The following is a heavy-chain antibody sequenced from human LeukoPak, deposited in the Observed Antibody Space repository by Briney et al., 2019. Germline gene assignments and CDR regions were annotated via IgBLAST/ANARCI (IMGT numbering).Heavy chain of an antibody. CDR2: IIPIFDIT. Sequence: GASVKVSCKASGGTLRNYLITWVRQAPGQGLEWMGGIIPIFDITNYPRKFQGRVTITVDESTSTAYMELSSLRSDDTAVYYCARGRGTFNDFWSPYTDNWFDPWGQGTLVIVSS. D-gene: IGHD3/OR15-3a*01. V-gene: IGHV1-69*13. J-gene: IGHJ5*02. CDR3: ARGRGTFNDFWSPYTDNWFDP. CDR1: GGTLRNYL.